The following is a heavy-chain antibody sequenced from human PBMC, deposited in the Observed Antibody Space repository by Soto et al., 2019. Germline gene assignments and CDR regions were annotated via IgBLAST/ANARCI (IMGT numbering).Heavy chain of an antibody. V-gene: IGHV4-39*01. D-gene: IGHD3-10*01. CDR1: GGSISSSSYY. CDR3: ASRSYYGGMADDY. CDR2: IYYSGST. Sequence: QLQLQESGPGLVKPSETLSLTCTVSGGSISSSSYYWGWIRQPPGKWLEWIGSIYYSGSTYYNPSLKSRVTISVDTFKKQFSIKLSSVTAADTAVYYCASRSYYGGMADDYWGQGTLVTVSS. J-gene: IGHJ4*02.